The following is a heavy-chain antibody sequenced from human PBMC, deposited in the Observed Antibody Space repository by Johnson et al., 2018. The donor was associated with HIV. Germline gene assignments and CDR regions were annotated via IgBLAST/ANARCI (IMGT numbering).Heavy chain of an antibody. CDR3: AKGRGGGEAFDI. V-gene: IGHV3-30*02. CDR2: IRYDGNNR. CDR1: GFTFSSYG. Sequence: QVQLVESGGGVVQPGGSLRLSCAASGFTFSSYGMHWVRQAPGKGLEWVAFIRYDGNNRNYADSVKGRFSISRDNSKNTLYLQMNSLRAEDTAVYYCAKGRGGGEAFDIWGQGTMVTVSS. J-gene: IGHJ3*02.